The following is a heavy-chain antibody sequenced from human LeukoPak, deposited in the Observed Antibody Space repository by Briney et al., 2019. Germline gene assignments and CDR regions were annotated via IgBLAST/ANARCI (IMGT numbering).Heavy chain of an antibody. V-gene: IGHV4-30-2*01. CDR1: GVSISSGGYS. CDR2: IYHSGST. Sequence: SQTLSLTCAVSGVSISSGGYSWSWIRQPPGKGLEWIGYIYHSGSTYYNPSLKSRVTISVDRSKNQFSLKLSSVTAADTAVYYCARDRAVAVAGTDFDYWGQGTLVTVSS. D-gene: IGHD6-19*01. J-gene: IGHJ4*02. CDR3: ARDRAVAVAGTDFDY.